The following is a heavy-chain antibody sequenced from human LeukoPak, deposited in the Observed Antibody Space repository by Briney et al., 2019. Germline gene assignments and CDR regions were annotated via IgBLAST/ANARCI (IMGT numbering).Heavy chain of an antibody. CDR2: INPSGGST. V-gene: IGHV1-46*01. D-gene: IGHD5-24*01. Sequence: ASVKVSCKASGYTFSGYHMHWVRQAPGQGLEWMGIINPSGGSTSYAQKFQGRVTMTRDMSTSTVYMELSSLRSEDTAVYYCAREGATSVPDYWGQGTLVTVSS. CDR3: AREGATSVPDY. CDR1: GYTFSGYH. J-gene: IGHJ4*02.